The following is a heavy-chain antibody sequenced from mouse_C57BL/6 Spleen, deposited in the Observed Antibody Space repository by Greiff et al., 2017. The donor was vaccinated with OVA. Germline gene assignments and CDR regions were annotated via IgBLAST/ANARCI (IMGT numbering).Heavy chain of an antibody. CDR3: ARGYYGSTYYFDY. D-gene: IGHD1-1*01. J-gene: IGHJ2*01. CDR2: ISYDGSN. V-gene: IGHV3-6*01. CDR1: GYSITSGYY. Sequence: EVTLQESGPGLVKPSQSLSLTCSVTGYSITSGYYWNWIRQFPGNKLEWMGYISYDGSNNYNPSLKNRISITRDTSKNQFFLKLNSVTTEDTATYYCARGYYGSTYYFDYWGQGTTLTVSS.